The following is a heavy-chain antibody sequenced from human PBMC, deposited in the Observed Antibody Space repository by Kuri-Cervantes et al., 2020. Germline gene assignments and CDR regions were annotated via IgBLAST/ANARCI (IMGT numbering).Heavy chain of an antibody. V-gene: IGHV3-53*01. CDR2: IYSGGST. CDR3: SRDLGGYSTRYDAFDV. Sequence: GGSLRLSCPASGFTVSSNYMSWVRQAPGKGLEWVSVIYSGGSTYYADSVKGRFTISRDNSKNTVYLQMNSLRVEDTAVYYCSRDLGGYSTRYDAFDVWGQGTMVTVSS. CDR1: GFTVSSNY. D-gene: IGHD2-21*01. J-gene: IGHJ3*01.